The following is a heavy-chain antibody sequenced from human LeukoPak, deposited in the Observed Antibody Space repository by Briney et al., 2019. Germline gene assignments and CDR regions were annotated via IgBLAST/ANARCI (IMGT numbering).Heavy chain of an antibody. D-gene: IGHD2-2*01. Sequence: GGSLRLSCAASGFTFSSYAMSCVRHAPGKGLESVSAISGSGGSTYYAESVKGRFTISRKNSKNKLYLQMNSQRAEGTAVYYCAKARSPSCRDFDYWGQGTLVTVSS. CDR2: ISGSGGST. V-gene: IGHV3-23*01. CDR3: AKARSPSCRDFDY. CDR1: GFTFSSYA. J-gene: IGHJ4*02.